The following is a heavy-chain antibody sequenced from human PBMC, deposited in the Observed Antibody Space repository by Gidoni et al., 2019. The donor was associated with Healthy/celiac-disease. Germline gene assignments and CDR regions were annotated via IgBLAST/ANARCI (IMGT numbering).Heavy chain of an antibody. J-gene: IGHJ4*02. Sequence: EVQLVESGGGLVQPGGSLRLSCAASGFTFSSYWMSWVRQAPGKGLEWVANIKQDGSEKYYVDSVKGRFTISRDNAKNSLYLQMNSLRAEDTAVYYCAREVEMATRPLDYWGQGTLVTVSS. CDR1: GFTFSSYW. V-gene: IGHV3-7*01. CDR3: AREVEMATRPLDY. D-gene: IGHD5-12*01. CDR2: IKQDGSEK.